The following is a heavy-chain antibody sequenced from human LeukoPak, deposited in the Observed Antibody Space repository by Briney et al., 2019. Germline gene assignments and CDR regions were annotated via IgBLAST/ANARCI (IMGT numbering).Heavy chain of an antibody. V-gene: IGHV1-18*01. J-gene: IGHJ4*02. CDR1: GYTFTSYG. D-gene: IGHD3-10*01. CDR3: ARGDYYGSGKTKINPYYFDY. CDR2: ISAYNGNT. Sequence: ASVKVSCKASGYTFTSYGISWVRQAPGQGLEWMGWISAYNGNTNYAQKLQGRVTMTTDTSTSTAYMELRSLRSDDTAVYYCARGDYYGSGKTKINPYYFDYWGQGTLVTVSS.